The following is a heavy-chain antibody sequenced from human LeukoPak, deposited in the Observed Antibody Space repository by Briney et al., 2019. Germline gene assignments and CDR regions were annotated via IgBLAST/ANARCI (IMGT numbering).Heavy chain of an antibody. D-gene: IGHD3-22*01. V-gene: IGHV3-74*01. CDR3: ARDGDYYDSTYYFDY. Sequence: GGSLRLSCAASGFTFRTYWMHWVRQVPGKGLVWVSRMNTDGRNIGYADSVKGRFTISRDNAKNTLYLQMNSLRAEDTAVYYCARDGDYYDSTYYFDYWGQGTLVTVSS. J-gene: IGHJ4*02. CDR2: MNTDGRNI. CDR1: GFTFRTYW.